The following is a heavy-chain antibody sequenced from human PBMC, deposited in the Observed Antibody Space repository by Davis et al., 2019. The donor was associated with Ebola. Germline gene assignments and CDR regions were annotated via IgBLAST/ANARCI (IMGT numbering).Heavy chain of an antibody. CDR1: GYTFTSYG. CDR2: ISAYNGNT. V-gene: IGHV1-18*01. Sequence: ASVKVSCKASGYTFTSYGISWVRQAPGQGLEWMGWISAYNGNTNYAHKVQGRVTMTTDTSTSTAYMELRSLRSDDTAVYYCARGVVVVPAAMVINWFDPWGQGTLVTVSS. J-gene: IGHJ5*02. CDR3: ARGVVVVPAAMVINWFDP. D-gene: IGHD2-2*01.